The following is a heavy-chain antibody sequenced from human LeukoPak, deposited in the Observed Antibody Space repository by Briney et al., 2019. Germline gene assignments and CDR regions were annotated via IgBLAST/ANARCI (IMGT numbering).Heavy chain of an antibody. CDR3: ARDPSRVLRFLEWLSHYFDY. CDR1: GYTFTGYY. V-gene: IGHV1-2*02. D-gene: IGHD3-3*01. CDR2: INPNSGGT. J-gene: IGHJ4*02. Sequence: ASVKVSCKASGYTFTGYYMHWVRQAPGQGLEWMGWINPNSGGTNYAQKFQGRVTMTRDTSISPAYMELSRLRSDATAVYYCARDPSRVLRFLEWLSHYFDYWGQGTLVTVSS.